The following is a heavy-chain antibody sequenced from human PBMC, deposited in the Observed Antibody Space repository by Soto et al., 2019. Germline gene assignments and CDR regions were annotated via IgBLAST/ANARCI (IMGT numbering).Heavy chain of an antibody. V-gene: IGHV1-69*13. CDR2: IIPIFGTA. J-gene: IGHJ6*02. D-gene: IGHD3-3*01. CDR1: GGTFSSYA. Sequence: ASVKVSCKASGGTFSSYAISWVRQAPGQGLEWMGGIIPIFGTANYAQKFQGRVTITADESTSTAYMELSSLRSEDTAVYYCARVRITIFGVVTPNYGMDVWGQGTTVTVSS. CDR3: ARVRITIFGVVTPNYGMDV.